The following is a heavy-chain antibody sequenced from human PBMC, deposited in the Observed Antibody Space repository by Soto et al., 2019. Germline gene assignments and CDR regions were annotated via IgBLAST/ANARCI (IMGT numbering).Heavy chain of an antibody. D-gene: IGHD3-22*01. Sequence: ASVKVSCKASGYTFTSYGISWVRQAPRQGLEWMGWISAYNGNTNYAQKLQGRVTMTTDTSTSTAYMELRSLRSDDTAVYYCAREGYDYYDSSGYYYSDYWGQGTLVTVSS. V-gene: IGHV1-18*01. CDR3: AREGYDYYDSSGYYYSDY. CDR2: ISAYNGNT. J-gene: IGHJ4*02. CDR1: GYTFTSYG.